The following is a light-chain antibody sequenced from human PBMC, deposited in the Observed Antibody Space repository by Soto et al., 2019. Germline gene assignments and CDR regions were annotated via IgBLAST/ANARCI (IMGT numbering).Light chain of an antibody. J-gene: IGLJ1*01. V-gene: IGLV2-11*01. CDR1: SSDVGGYNY. CDR2: DVS. Sequence: QSVLTQPRSVSGSPGQSVTISCTGTSSDVGGYNYVSWYQQHPGKAPKLMIYDVSKRPSGVPDRFSGSKSGNTASLTISGLQAKDEADYYCCSYAGSYTLYVFGTGTKVTVL. CDR3: CSYAGSYTLYV.